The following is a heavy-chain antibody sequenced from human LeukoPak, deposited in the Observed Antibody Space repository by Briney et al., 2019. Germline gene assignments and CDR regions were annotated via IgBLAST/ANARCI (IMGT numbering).Heavy chain of an antibody. CDR2: IMGGGSDK. CDR3: ARDPRRGYSYGYGDH. Sequence: GESLRLSCEVSGFSFSSYWMNWVRQPPGKGLEWVAYIMGGGSDKYYGDSVKGRFTISRDNAKNSLYLKMNSLRAEDTAVYPCARDPRRGYSYGYGDHWGERSLVIVSS. CDR1: GFSFSSYW. D-gene: IGHD5-18*01. J-gene: IGHJ4*02. V-gene: IGHV3-7*01.